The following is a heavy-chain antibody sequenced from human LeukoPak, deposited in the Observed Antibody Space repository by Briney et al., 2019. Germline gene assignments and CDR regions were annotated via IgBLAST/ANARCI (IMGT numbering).Heavy chain of an antibody. J-gene: IGHJ5*02. CDR2: INPNSGGT. CDR1: GYTFTGYY. CDR3: ARNSGYLTGGFDP. Sequence: ASVKVSCKASGYTFTGYYVHWVRQAPGQGLEWMGWINPNSGGTNYAQKFQGRVTMTRDTSISTAYTELSRLRSDDTAVYYCARNSGYLTGGFDPWGQGTLVTVSS. D-gene: IGHD5-12*01. V-gene: IGHV1-2*02.